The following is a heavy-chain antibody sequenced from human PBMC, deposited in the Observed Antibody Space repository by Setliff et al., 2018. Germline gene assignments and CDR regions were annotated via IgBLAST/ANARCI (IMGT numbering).Heavy chain of an antibody. Sequence: SETLSLTCTVSGGPFSGASIWSWIRQPPGKGLEFIGYVYYSGTAKYDPSLESRTIMSVDASKNQISLKLKSVTAADTAVYYCAKGGTYRYFDFWGQGALVTVSS. D-gene: IGHD1-1*01. CDR1: GGPFSGAS. V-gene: IGHV4-59*01. CDR2: VYYSGTA. J-gene: IGHJ4*02. CDR3: AKGGTYRYFDF.